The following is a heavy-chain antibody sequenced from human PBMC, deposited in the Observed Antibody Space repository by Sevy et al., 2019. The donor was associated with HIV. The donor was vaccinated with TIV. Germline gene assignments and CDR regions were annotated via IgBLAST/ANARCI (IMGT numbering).Heavy chain of an antibody. Sequence: GGSLRLSCAASGFTFSSYSMNWVRQAPGKGLEWVSYISSSISTIYYADSVKGRFTISRDNAKNSLYLQLNSLRDEDTAVYYCARERGLDYYDSSGYLAYWGQGTLVTVSS. CDR3: ARERGLDYYDSSGYLAY. CDR1: GFTFSSYS. V-gene: IGHV3-48*02. D-gene: IGHD3-22*01. J-gene: IGHJ4*02. CDR2: ISSSISTI.